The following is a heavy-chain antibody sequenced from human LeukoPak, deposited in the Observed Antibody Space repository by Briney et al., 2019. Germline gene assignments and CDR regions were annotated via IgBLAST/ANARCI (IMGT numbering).Heavy chain of an antibody. Sequence: ASVKVSCKASGYTFTSYGISWVRQAPGQGLKWMGWISPYKCNTNSAQKLQGRVTMTTDTSTSTAYMELRSLRSDDTAVYYCARDLPDWLPHSRYYYYGMDVWGQGTTVTVSS. CDR3: ARDLPDWLPHSRYYYYGMDV. V-gene: IGHV1-18*01. CDR1: GYTFTSYG. J-gene: IGHJ6*02. CDR2: ISPYKCNT. D-gene: IGHD3-9*01.